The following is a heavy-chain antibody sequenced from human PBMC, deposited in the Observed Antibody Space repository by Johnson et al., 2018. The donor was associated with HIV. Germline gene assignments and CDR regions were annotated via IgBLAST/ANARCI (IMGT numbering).Heavy chain of an antibody. CDR3: SYSFVDTAMDKTTTDAFDI. CDR1: GFTFSSYG. Sequence: QVQLVESGGGVVQPGGSLRLSCAASGFTFSSYGMHWVRQAPGKGLEWVAFIRYDGSNKYYADSVKGRFTISRDNSKNTLYLQMNSLRAEDTAVYYCSYSFVDTAMDKTTTDAFDIWGQGTMVTVSS. CDR2: IRYDGSNK. D-gene: IGHD5-18*01. V-gene: IGHV3-30*02. J-gene: IGHJ3*02.